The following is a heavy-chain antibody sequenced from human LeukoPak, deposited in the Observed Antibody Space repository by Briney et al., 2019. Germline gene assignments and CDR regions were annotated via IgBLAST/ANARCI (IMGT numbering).Heavy chain of an antibody. V-gene: IGHV3-7*01. CDR3: AREAHSSSWYFYYAMDV. D-gene: IGHD6-13*01. CDR2: IKEDGSEK. CDR1: EFTFSDHY. J-gene: IGHJ6*02. Sequence: PGGSLRLSCAATEFTFSDHYMDWVRQAPGKGLEWVANIKEDGSEKYYVDSVKGRFTISRDNAKNSLYLQMNSLRAEDTAVYYCAREAHSSSWYFYYAMDVWGQGTTVTVSS.